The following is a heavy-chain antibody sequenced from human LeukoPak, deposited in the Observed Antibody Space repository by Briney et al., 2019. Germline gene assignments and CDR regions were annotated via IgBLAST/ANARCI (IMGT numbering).Heavy chain of an antibody. V-gene: IGHV1-2*02. J-gene: IGHJ4*02. CDR1: GYIFTSYY. D-gene: IGHD5-12*01. CDR2: TNPNSGGT. CDR3: ARVLSGYSGYVFDY. Sequence: ASVKVSCKASGYIFTSYYMHWVRQAPGQGLEWMGWTNPNSGGTNYAQKFQGRVTMTRDTSISTAYMELSRLRSDDTAVYYCARVLSGYSGYVFDYWGQGTLVTVSS.